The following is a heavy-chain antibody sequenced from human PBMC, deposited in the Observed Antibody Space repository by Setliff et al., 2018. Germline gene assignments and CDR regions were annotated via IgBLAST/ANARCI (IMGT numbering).Heavy chain of an antibody. CDR2: ISGSAQTT. CDR3: ARDRGKHYFDY. CDR1: GFTFSSYA. D-gene: IGHD3-10*01. V-gene: IGHV3-23*01. J-gene: IGHJ4*02. Sequence: GGSLRLSCAASGFTFSSYAITWVRQAPGKGLEWVSMISGSAQTTYYADSVKGRFTISRDNSKNTVYLEMNSLRAEDTALYYCARDRGKHYFDYWGQGTLVTVSS.